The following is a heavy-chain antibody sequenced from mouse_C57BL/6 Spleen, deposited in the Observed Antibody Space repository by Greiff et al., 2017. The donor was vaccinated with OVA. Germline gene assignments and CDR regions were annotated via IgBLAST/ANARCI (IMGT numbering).Heavy chain of an antibody. CDR2: ISDGGSYT. V-gene: IGHV5-4*01. CDR3: SRDSSGYVAWFAY. Sequence: EVKVVESGGGLVKPGGSLKLSCAASGFTFSSYAMSWVRQTPEKRLEWVATISDGGSYTYYPDNVKGRFTLSRDNAKNNLYLQMSHLKSEDTAMYYCSRDSSGYVAWFAYWGQGTLVTVSA. D-gene: IGHD3-2*02. CDR1: GFTFSSYA. J-gene: IGHJ3*01.